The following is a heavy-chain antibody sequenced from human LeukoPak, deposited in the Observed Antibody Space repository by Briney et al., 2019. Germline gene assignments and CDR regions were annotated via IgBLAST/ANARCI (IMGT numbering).Heavy chain of an antibody. CDR3: AFWQRGFNAFDI. CDR1: GVSISSGDYY. Sequence: SETLSLTCTVSGVSISSGDYYWSWIRQPPGKGLEWIGYIYYSGSTYYNPSLKSRVTISVDTSKNQFSLKLSSVTAADTAVYYCAFWQRGFNAFDIWGQGTVVTVSS. D-gene: IGHD1-26*01. V-gene: IGHV4-30-4*01. J-gene: IGHJ3*02. CDR2: IYYSGST.